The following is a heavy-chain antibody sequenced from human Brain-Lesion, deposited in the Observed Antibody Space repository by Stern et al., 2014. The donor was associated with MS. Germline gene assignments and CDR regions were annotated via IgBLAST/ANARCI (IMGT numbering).Heavy chain of an antibody. V-gene: IGHV3-74*02. Sequence: LVESGGGLVQPGGSLRISCAASGFTFSNYWMDGVRHAPGKGLVWVSRVNNDGRRTSYADSVKGRFTMSRDNAKNTLYLQMNSLRVDDTAIYYCARGERWFDSWGQGTLVTVSS. D-gene: IGHD3-10*01. CDR1: GFTFSNYW. CDR3: ARGERWFDS. J-gene: IGHJ5*01. CDR2: VNNDGRRT.